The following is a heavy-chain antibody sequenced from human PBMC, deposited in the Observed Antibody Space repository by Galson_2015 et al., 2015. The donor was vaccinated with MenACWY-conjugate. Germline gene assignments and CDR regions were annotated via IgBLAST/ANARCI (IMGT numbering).Heavy chain of an antibody. D-gene: IGHD3-10*01. Sequence: SVKVSCKASGYIFTRYAMHWVRQAPGQRLEWMGWINVGNGNTEYSQKFQGRVTITRDTSASAAYMELSSLSSEDTAVYYCATNPKITMVRGVGWFDPWGQGTLVTVSS. CDR3: ATNPKITMVRGVGWFDP. CDR2: INVGNGNT. CDR1: GYIFTRYA. J-gene: IGHJ5*02. V-gene: IGHV1-3*01.